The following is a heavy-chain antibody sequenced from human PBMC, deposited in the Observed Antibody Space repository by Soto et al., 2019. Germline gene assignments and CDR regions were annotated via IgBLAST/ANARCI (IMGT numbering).Heavy chain of an antibody. CDR1: GYTVSSNY. Sequence: PGGSLRLSCAVSGYTVSSNYMNGVRQAPGKGLEWVSFIYSGGNTYYADSVKGRFTISRDNSKNMLYLQMNSLRVEDTAVYYCAREVRVKGFAFDIWGQGTMVTVSS. V-gene: IGHV3-66*01. D-gene: IGHD3-3*01. CDR3: AREVRVKGFAFDI. J-gene: IGHJ3*02. CDR2: IYSGGNT.